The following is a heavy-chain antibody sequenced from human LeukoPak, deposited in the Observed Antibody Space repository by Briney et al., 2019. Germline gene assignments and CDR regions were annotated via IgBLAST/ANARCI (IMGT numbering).Heavy chain of an antibody. CDR1: GFTFDDYA. Sequence: SLRLSCAASGFTFDDYAMHWVRQAPGKGLEWVSGISWNSGSIGYADSVKGRFTISRDNAKNSLYLQMNSLRAEDMALYYCAKDPSPYCSGGSCYSVYFDYWGQGTLVTVSS. V-gene: IGHV3-9*03. CDR3: AKDPSPYCSGGSCYSVYFDY. CDR2: ISWNSGSI. D-gene: IGHD2-15*01. J-gene: IGHJ4*02.